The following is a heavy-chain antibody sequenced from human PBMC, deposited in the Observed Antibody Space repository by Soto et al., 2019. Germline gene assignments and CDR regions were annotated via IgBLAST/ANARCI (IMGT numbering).Heavy chain of an antibody. CDR1: GFSFRSYW. Sequence: GGSLRLSCVASGFSFRSYWMHWVRQAPGKGLVWVSRVNSDGSGTSYADSVEGRLTISRDNAKNTLYLQMNSLRAEDTAVYYCTRANGPAAIGHFHYGMDVWGQGTTVTVS. V-gene: IGHV3-74*01. J-gene: IGHJ6*02. CDR2: VNSDGSGT. D-gene: IGHD2-2*02. CDR3: TRANGPAAIGHFHYGMDV.